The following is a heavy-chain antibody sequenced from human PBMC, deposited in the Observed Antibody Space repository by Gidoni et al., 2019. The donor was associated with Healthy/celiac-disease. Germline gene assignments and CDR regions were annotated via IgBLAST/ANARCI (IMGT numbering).Heavy chain of an antibody. J-gene: IGHJ4*02. CDR2: ISGSGGRT. Sequence: EVQLLESGGGLVQPGGSLRLSCAASGFTFTRYAMSWVRQAPGKGLEWVSAISGSGGRTYYADSVKGRFTISRDNSKNTLYLQMNSLRAEDTAVYYCANDRDPMVQGVIKVIAPSGYWGQGTLVTVSS. CDR1: GFTFTRYA. D-gene: IGHD3-10*01. CDR3: ANDRDPMVQGVIKVIAPSGY. V-gene: IGHV3-23*01.